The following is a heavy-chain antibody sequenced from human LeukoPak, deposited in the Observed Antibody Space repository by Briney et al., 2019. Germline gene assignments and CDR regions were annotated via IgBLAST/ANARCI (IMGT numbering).Heavy chain of an antibody. CDR2: FSYSGST. CDR3: ARLGYSYGYPHFDY. Sequence: SETLSLTCTVSGDSITSYYWSWIRQPPGKGLEWIGYFSYSGSTNYNPSLKSRVTISVDRSKNQFSLKLSSVTAADTAVYYCARLGYSYGYPHFDYWGQGTLVTVSS. D-gene: IGHD5-18*01. CDR1: GDSITSYY. J-gene: IGHJ4*02. V-gene: IGHV4-59*08.